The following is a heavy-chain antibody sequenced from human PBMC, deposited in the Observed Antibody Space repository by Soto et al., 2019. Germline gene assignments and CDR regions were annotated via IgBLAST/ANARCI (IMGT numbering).Heavy chain of an antibody. Sequence: LRLSCAASGFTFSSYAMHWVRQAPGKGLEWVAVISYDGSNKYYADSVKGRFTISRDNSKNTLYLQMNSLRAEDTAVYYCARDRGRSSSWFTRYGMDVWGQGTTVTVS. J-gene: IGHJ6*02. V-gene: IGHV3-30-3*01. CDR1: GFTFSSYA. D-gene: IGHD6-13*01. CDR3: ARDRGRSSSWFTRYGMDV. CDR2: ISYDGSNK.